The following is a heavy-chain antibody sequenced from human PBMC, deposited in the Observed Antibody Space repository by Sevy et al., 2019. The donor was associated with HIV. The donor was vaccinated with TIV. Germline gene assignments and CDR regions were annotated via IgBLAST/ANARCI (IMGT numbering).Heavy chain of an antibody. CDR3: ASHRFPENILVVTANRFIDY. D-gene: IGHD2-21*02. CDR1: GGSISSGGYY. J-gene: IGHJ4*02. CDR2: IYYSGST. Sequence: SESLSLTCTVSGGSISSGGYYWSWIRQHPGKGLEWIGYIYYSGSTYYNPSLKSRVTISVDTSQNQFSLELTSVTAADTAVYYSASHRFPENILVVTANRFIDYWGQVTLVTVSS. V-gene: IGHV4-31*03.